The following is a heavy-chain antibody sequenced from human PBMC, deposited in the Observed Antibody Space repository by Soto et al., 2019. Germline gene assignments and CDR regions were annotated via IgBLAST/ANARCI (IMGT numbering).Heavy chain of an antibody. CDR2: LGGSNSDT. D-gene: IGHD2-15*01. Sequence: PGGSLRLSCAASGFTFSDYAMSWVRQAPGKGLEWVSGLGGSNSDTHYAASVEGRFTVSRDNSRSTLFLQMNSLRVEDTAVYYCAKDKVDHNSVWDPFDIWGRGTMVTVSS. J-gene: IGHJ3*02. CDR3: AKDKVDHNSVWDPFDI. CDR1: GFTFSDYA. V-gene: IGHV3-23*01.